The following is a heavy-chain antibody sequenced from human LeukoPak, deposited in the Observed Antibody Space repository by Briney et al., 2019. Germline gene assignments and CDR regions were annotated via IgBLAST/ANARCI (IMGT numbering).Heavy chain of an antibody. Sequence: SETLSLTCTVSGGSISSYYWSWIRQPPGKGLEWIGYIYYSGSTNYNPSLKSRVTISVDTSKNQFSLKLSSVTAADTAVYYCARLKTYYDILTGYYPPYWYFDLWGRGTLVTVSS. CDR3: ARLKTYYDILTGYYPPYWYFDL. CDR1: GGSISSYY. D-gene: IGHD3-9*01. J-gene: IGHJ2*01. V-gene: IGHV4-59*08. CDR2: IYYSGST.